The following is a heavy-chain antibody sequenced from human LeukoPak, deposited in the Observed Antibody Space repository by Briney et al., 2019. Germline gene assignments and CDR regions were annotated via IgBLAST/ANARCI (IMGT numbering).Heavy chain of an antibody. CDR3: PQEYYSDCFDP. J-gene: IGHJ5*02. CDR2: INHDGST. D-gene: IGHD2/OR15-2a*01. Sequence: SETLSLTCAVSGGSFSGYYWTCLRQPPGKGLEWIGEINHDGSTNYNPSLRSRATISLDTSKNQFSLRLNSVPAADTALSYFPQEYYSDCFDPWGQEPLVTASS. V-gene: IGHV4-34*03. CDR1: GGSFSGYY.